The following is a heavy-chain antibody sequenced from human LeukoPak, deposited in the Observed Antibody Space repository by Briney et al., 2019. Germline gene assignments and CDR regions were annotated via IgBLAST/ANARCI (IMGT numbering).Heavy chain of an antibody. V-gene: IGHV4-30-2*01. CDR2: IYHSGST. D-gene: IGHD2-2*02. J-gene: IGHJ4*02. Sequence: SQTLSLTCTVSGGSISSGGYYWSWIRQPPGKGLEWIGYIYHSGSTYYNPSLKSRVTISVDRSKNQFSLKLSSVTAADTAVYYCASLGGIGAATDIVVVPAAIPFSFDYWGQGTLVTVSS. CDR3: ASLGGIGAATDIVVVPAAIPFSFDY. CDR1: GGSISSGGYY.